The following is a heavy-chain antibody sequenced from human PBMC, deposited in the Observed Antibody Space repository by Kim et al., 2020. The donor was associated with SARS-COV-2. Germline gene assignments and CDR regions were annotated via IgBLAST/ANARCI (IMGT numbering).Heavy chain of an antibody. V-gene: IGHV3-7*01. Sequence: KNYVDAVKGRFTISRDNAKNSLYLQMNSLRAEDTAVYYCARDPGRPRFFDWGQGTTVTVSS. D-gene: IGHD3-3*01. CDR2: K. CDR3: ARDPGRPRFFD. J-gene: IGHJ6*02.